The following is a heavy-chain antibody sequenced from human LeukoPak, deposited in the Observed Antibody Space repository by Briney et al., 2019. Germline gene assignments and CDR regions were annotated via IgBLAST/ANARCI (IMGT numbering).Heavy chain of an antibody. CDR1: GFTFSSYD. J-gene: IGHJ5*01. CDR3: VRAEPPYHGRLDA. V-gene: IGHV3-13*01. Sequence: PGGSLRLACAASGFTFSSYDMHWVRQATGKGLEWVSGIGIAGDTHYPNSVRGRFTIFRENARHSLYLQMNSLRVEDTAVYYCVRAEPPYHGRLDAWGQGILVTVSS. CDR2: IGIAGDT. D-gene: IGHD3-16*01.